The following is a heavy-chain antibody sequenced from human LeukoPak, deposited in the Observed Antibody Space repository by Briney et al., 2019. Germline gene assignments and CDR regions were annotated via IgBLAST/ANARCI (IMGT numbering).Heavy chain of an antibody. D-gene: IGHD1-14*01. V-gene: IGHV3-21*01. CDR1: GFTFSSYS. J-gene: IGHJ6*03. Sequence: GGSLRLSCAASGFTFSSYSMNWVRQAPGKGLEWVSSISSSRSYIDYADSVKGRFTISRDNAKNSLSLQMNSLRAEDTAVYYCARVPGRGDGGYYYYYMDVWGKGTTVTVSS. CDR2: ISSSRSYI. CDR3: ARVPGRGDGGYYYYYMDV.